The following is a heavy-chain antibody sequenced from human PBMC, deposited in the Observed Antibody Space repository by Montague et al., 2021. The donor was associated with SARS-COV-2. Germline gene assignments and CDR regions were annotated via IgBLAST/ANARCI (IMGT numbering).Heavy chain of an antibody. D-gene: IGHD2-21*02. V-gene: IGHV3-30-3*01. CDR3: ARTLLDYYGFDV. CDR1: GFTFSSYA. J-gene: IGHJ6*02. Sequence: SLRLSCAASGFTFSSYAMHWVRQAPGKGLEWVAVISYDGSNKYYADSVKGRFTISRDNSKNTLYLQMNSRRAGDTAVYYCARTLLDYYGFDVWGQGTTVPGSS. CDR2: ISYDGSNK.